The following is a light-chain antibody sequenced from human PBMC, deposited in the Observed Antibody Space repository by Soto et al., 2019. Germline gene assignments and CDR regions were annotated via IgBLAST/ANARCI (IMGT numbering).Light chain of an antibody. J-gene: IGKJ4*01. CDR2: GAS. Sequence: EIVMTQSPATLSVSPGERATLSCRAGQSVSSNLAWYQQKPGQAPRLLIYGASTRATGIPARFSGSGSGTEFTLTINSLQSEDFAVYYCQPYNNWPLTVRGGTQVDIX. CDR3: QPYNNWPLT. CDR1: QSVSSN. V-gene: IGKV3-15*01.